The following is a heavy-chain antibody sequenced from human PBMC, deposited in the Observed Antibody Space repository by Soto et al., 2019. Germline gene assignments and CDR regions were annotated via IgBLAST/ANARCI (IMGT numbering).Heavy chain of an antibody. V-gene: IGHV1-18*01. CDR3: ARVKAAEFAFDI. D-gene: IGHD2-15*01. CDR1: GYTVTSYG. Sequence: ASVKGSCKASGYTVTSYGISWVRQAPGQGLEWMGWISAYNGNTNYAQKLQGRVTMTTDTSTSTAYMELRSLRSDDTAVYYCARVKAAEFAFDIWGQGTMVTVSS. J-gene: IGHJ3*02. CDR2: ISAYNGNT.